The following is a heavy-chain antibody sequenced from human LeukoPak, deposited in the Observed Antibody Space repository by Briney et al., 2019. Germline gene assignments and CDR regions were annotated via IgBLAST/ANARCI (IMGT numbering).Heavy chain of an antibody. V-gene: IGHV3-23*01. CDR3: AKGSAAGRPYYFDY. D-gene: IGHD6-25*01. Sequence: PGGSLRLSCAASGFTFGSYAMSWVRQAPGKGLEWVSAITESGGGTYNADSVKGRFTISRDNSKKTLFLQMNSLRAEDTAIYYCAKGSAAGRPYYFDYWGQGTLVTASS. CDR1: GFTFGSYA. J-gene: IGHJ4*02. CDR2: ITESGGGT.